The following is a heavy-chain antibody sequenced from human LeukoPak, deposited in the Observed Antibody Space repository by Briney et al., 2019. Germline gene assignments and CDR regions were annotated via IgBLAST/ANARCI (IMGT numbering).Heavy chain of an antibody. Sequence: SQTLSLTCTVSGGSISSGSYYWSWIRQPAGKGLEWIGRIYTSGSTNYNPSLKSRVTISVDTSKNQFSLKLSSVTAADTAVYYCASLRVGATLRNAFDIWGQGTMVTVSS. J-gene: IGHJ3*02. V-gene: IGHV4-61*02. CDR3: ASLRVGATLRNAFDI. CDR1: GGSISSGSYY. CDR2: IYTSGST. D-gene: IGHD1-26*01.